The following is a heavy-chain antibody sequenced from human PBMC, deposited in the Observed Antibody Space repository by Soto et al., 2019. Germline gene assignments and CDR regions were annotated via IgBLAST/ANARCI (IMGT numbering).Heavy chain of an antibody. CDR1: GGSISSGGYY. Sequence: SQTLSLTCTVSGGSISSGGYYWSWIRQHPGKGLEWIGYIYYSGSTYYNPSLKSRVTISVDTSKNQFSLKLSSVTAADTAVYYCAREGIGYSYATKTTHVAFDTRGHGTPITV. J-gene: IGHJ3*02. CDR2: IYYSGST. D-gene: IGHD5-18*01. V-gene: IGHV4-31*03. CDR3: AREGIGYSYATKTTHVAFDT.